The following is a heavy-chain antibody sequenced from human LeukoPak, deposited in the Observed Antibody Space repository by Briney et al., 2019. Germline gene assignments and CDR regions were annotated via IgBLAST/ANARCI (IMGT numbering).Heavy chain of an antibody. V-gene: IGHV3-23*01. CDR1: GFTFSSYG. CDR2: ISGSGGST. D-gene: IGHD3-22*01. Sequence: GGTLRLSCAASGFTFSSYGMSWVRQAPGKGLEWVSAISGSGGSTYYADSVKGRFTISRDNSKNTLYLQMNSLRAEDTAVYYCAKDYDYYDSSGYGSWGQGTLVTVSS. J-gene: IGHJ4*02. CDR3: AKDYDYYDSSGYGS.